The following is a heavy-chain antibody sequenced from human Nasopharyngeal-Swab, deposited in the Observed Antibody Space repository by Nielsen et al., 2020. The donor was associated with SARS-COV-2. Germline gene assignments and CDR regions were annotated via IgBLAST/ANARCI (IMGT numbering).Heavy chain of an antibody. V-gene: IGHV1-18*01. CDR2: ISAYNGNT. J-gene: IGHJ3*02. CDR1: GYTFITFG. CDR3: ARDNESGDYYAYDI. D-gene: IGHD4-17*01. Sequence: ASVKVSCKASGYTFITFGINWVRQAPGKGLEWMGWISAYNGNTNYAQKFQDRVTMTTDTYTTTTYMELRGLKADDTAVYYCARDNESGDYYAYDIWGQGTTVTVSS.